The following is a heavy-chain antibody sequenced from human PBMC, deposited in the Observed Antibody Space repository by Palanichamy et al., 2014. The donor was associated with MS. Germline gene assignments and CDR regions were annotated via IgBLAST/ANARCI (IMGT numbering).Heavy chain of an antibody. D-gene: IGHD2-15*01. J-gene: IGHJ3*02. CDR1: GFTFNSYS. CDR3: ARGSTYSLAFAI. CDR2: ISSSSSTM. Sequence: EVQLVESGGGLVQPGGSLRLSCAASGFTFNSYSMNWVRQAPGKGLGWVSYISSSSSTMYYADSVKGRFTISRDNAKNSLYLQMNSLRAEDTAVYYCARGSTYSLAFAIWGQGTMVTVSS. V-gene: IGHV3-48*01.